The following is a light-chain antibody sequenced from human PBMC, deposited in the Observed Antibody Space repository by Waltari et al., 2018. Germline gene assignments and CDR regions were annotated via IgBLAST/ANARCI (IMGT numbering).Light chain of an antibody. CDR2: DVS. CDR3: TSYTRSSTWL. J-gene: IGLJ2*01. Sequence: QSALTQPASVSGSPGQSITISCTGTSSDVGYYDYVCWYQQEPGKAPKLIIYDVSYRPSGVPTRFSDSKSGNTASLTISGLQPEDEADYYCTSYTRSSTWLFGGGTKLTVL. CDR1: SSDVGYYDY. V-gene: IGLV2-14*01.